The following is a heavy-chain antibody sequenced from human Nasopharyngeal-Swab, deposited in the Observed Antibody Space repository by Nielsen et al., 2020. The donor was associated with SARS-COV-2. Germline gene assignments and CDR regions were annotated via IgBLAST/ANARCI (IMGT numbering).Heavy chain of an antibody. CDR1: GYTFTSYA. CDR3: ARNTYYYGSAYNWFDP. D-gene: IGHD3-10*01. V-gene: IGHV7-4-1*02. J-gene: IGHJ5*02. CDR2: INTNTGNP. Sequence: VKVSCKASGYTFTSYAMNWVRQAPGQGLEWMGWINTNTGNPTYAQGFTGRFVFSLDTSVSTAYLQISSLKAEDTAVYYCARNTYYYGSAYNWFDPWGQGTLVTVPS.